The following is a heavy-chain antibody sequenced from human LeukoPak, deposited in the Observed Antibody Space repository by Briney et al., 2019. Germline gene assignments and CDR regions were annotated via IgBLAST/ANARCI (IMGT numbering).Heavy chain of an antibody. CDR3: ARGAAGTTPVYYYFGLDV. Sequence: GESLKISCKGSGYRLNDYWLGWVRQMPGKGLEWMGINYPGESDTRYNPSCQGQVTISADKSINTAHRQWSSLKASDTAIYYCARGAAGTTPVYYYFGLDVWGQGTTVRVSS. D-gene: IGHD1-7*01. CDR2: NYPGESDT. V-gene: IGHV5-51*01. CDR1: GYRLNDYW. J-gene: IGHJ6*02.